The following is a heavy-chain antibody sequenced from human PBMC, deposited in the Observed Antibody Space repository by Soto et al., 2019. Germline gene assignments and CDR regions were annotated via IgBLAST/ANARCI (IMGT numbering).Heavy chain of an antibody. J-gene: IGHJ4*02. CDR2: ISSSSSTI. CDR3: VAYYDILTGYYKGY. Sequence: EVQLVESGGGLVQPGGSLRLFCAASGFTFSSYSMNWVRQAPGKGLEWVSYISSSSSTIYYADSVKGRFTISRDNAKNSLYLQMNSLRAEDTAVYYCVAYYDILTGYYKGYWGQGTLVTVSS. D-gene: IGHD3-9*01. CDR1: GFTFSSYS. V-gene: IGHV3-48*01.